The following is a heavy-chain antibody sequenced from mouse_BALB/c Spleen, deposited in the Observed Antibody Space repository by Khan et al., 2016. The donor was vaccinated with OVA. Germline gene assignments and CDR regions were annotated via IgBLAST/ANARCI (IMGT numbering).Heavy chain of an antibody. CDR2: IWGDGST. Sequence: QVQLKQSGPGLVAPSQSLSITCTVSGFSLNGYGVNWVRQPPGKGLEWLGMIWGDGSTDYNSALKSRLSISKDKSKSQVFLKMNSLQTDDTDMYFCDRAYYGNYREAMDNWGQGTSGTVSS. CDR1: GFSLNGYG. J-gene: IGHJ4*01. V-gene: IGHV2-6-7*01. D-gene: IGHD2-10*01. CDR3: DRAYYGNYREAMDN.